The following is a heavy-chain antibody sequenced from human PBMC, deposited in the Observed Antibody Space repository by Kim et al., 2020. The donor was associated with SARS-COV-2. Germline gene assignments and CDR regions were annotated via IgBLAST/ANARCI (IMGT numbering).Heavy chain of an antibody. CDR1: GFTFSCCA. D-gene: IGHD3-22*01. Sequence: GGSLRLSCAASGFTFSCCAMHWVRQAPGKGLEWVAVIWFDGSNINYADSVKGRFTISRDNSKNTLYLQMNSLRAEDTAVYYYAREFDYYDTTALDYFDFWGKGALVTVSS. CDR2: IWFDGSNI. V-gene: IGHV3-33*01. J-gene: IGHJ4*02. CDR3: AREFDYYDTTALDYFDF.